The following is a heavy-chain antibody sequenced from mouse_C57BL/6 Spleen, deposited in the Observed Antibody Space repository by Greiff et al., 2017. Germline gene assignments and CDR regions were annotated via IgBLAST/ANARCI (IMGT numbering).Heavy chain of an antibody. D-gene: IGHD1-1*01. CDR3: ARSESYYGRSSYAMDY. CDR2: IDPSDSET. J-gene: IGHJ4*01. V-gene: IGHV1-52*01. CDR1: GYTFTSYW. Sequence: QVQLQQPGAELVRPGSSVKLSCKASGYTFTSYWMHWVKQRPIQGLEWIGNIDPSDSETHYNQKFKDKATLTVDKSSSTAYMQLSSLTSEDSAVYYCARSESYYGRSSYAMDYWGQGTSVTVSS.